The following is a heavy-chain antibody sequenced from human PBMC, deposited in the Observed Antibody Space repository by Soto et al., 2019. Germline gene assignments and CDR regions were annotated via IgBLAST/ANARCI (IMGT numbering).Heavy chain of an antibody. CDR3: AKEVDSSGYYYVGGMDV. V-gene: IGHV3-30*18. D-gene: IGHD3-22*01. J-gene: IGHJ6*02. CDR1: GFTFSSYG. Sequence: GGSLRLSCAASGFTFSSYGMHWVRQAPGKGLEWVAVISYDGSNKYYADSVKGRFTISRDNSKNTLYLQLNSLRAEDTAVYYYAKEVDSSGYYYVGGMDVWGQGTTVTVSS. CDR2: ISYDGSNK.